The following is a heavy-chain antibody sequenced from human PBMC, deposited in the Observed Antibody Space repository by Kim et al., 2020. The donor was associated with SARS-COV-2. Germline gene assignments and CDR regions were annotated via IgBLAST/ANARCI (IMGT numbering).Heavy chain of an antibody. CDR3: ARDRVVGASRGWEEYYYGMDV. CDR1: GFTFSSYW. J-gene: IGHJ6*02. V-gene: IGHV3-74*01. D-gene: IGHD1-26*01. CDR2: INSDGSST. Sequence: GGSLRLSCAASGFTFSSYWMHWVRQAPGKGLVWVSRINSDGSSTSYADSVKGRFTISRDNAKNTLYLQMNSLRVEDTAVYYCARDRVVGASRGWEEYYYGMDVWGQGTTVTVSS.